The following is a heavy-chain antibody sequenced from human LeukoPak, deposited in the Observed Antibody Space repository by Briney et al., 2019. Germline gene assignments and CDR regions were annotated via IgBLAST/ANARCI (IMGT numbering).Heavy chain of an antibody. V-gene: IGHV4-34*01. CDR2: INHSGST. CDR1: GGSFSGYY. J-gene: IGHJ6*02. D-gene: IGHD5-18*01. Sequence: PSETLSLTCAVYGGSFSGYYWSWIRQPPGKGLEWIGEINHSGSTNYNPSLKSRVTISVDTSKNQFSLKLSSVTAADTAVYYCARGHPYSYGYYYYYGMDVWGQGTTVTVSS. CDR3: ARGHPYSYGYYYYYGMDV.